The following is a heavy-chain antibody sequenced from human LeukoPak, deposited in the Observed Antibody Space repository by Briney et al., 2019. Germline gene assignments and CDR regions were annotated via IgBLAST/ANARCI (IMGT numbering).Heavy chain of an antibody. D-gene: IGHD3-16*01. CDR3: AKLNLGEMAYFDS. V-gene: IGHV3-23*01. CDR2: ISVGGGDT. J-gene: IGHJ4*02. Sequence: GGSLRLSCAASGFIFSSYVMVWVRQAPGKGLEWVSSISVGGGDTFASDSVKGRFTITRENSKNTLYLQMTGLRVEDTAVYFCAKLNLGEMAYFDSWGQGTLVTVS. CDR1: GFIFSSYV.